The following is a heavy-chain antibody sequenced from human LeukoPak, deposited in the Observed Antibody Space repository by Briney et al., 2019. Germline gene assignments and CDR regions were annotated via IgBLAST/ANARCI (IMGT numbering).Heavy chain of an antibody. D-gene: IGHD3-9*01. CDR2: IHYTGAT. J-gene: IGHJ4*02. V-gene: IGHV4-34*01. Sequence: SETPSLTCAVYGGSITGYYWSWIRQTPGRGLEWVGEIHYTGATSYNPSLKSRATISTDTSKNQFSLRLSSVTAADTAVYYCARGNILTGYCFDFWGQGALVTVSS. CDR3: ARGNILTGYCFDF. CDR1: GGSITGYY.